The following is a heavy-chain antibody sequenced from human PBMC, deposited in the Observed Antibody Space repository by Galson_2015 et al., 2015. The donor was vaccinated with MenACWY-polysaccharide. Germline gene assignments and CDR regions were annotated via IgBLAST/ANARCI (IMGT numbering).Heavy chain of an antibody. Sequence: SLRLSCAASGFTFSDYWMTWVRQSPGKGLEWVANIKQDGSVKNYVDSVKGRFTISRDNAKNSLYLQMGSLRAEDTAVYYCARPRGDYWGQGILVTVSS. J-gene: IGHJ4*02. CDR2: IKQDGSVK. CDR1: GFTFSDYW. V-gene: IGHV3-7*01. CDR3: ARPRGDY.